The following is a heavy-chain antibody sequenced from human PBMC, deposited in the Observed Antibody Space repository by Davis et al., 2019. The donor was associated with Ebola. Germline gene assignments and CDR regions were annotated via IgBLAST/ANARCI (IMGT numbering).Heavy chain of an antibody. D-gene: IGHD2-8*01. Sequence: AASVKVSCKASGGTFSSYAISWVRQAPGQGLEWMGGIIPIFGTANYAQNFQGRVTITADESTSTAYMELSSLRSEDTAVYYCARLYGYYGMDVWGQGTTVTVSS. CDR3: ARLYGYYGMDV. CDR1: GGTFSSYA. J-gene: IGHJ6*02. CDR2: IIPIFGTA. V-gene: IGHV1-69*13.